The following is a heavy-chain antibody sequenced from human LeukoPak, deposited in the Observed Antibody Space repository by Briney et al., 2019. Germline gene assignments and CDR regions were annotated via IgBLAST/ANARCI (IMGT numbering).Heavy chain of an antibody. Sequence: PGGSLRLSCAASGFTFSSYWMSWVRQAPGKGLEWVANIKQDGSEKYYVDSVKGRFTISRDNAKNSLYLQMDSLRAEDTAVYYCASGQLWFRFDYWGQRTLVTVSS. J-gene: IGHJ4*02. D-gene: IGHD5-18*01. V-gene: IGHV3-7*01. CDR1: GFTFSSYW. CDR2: IKQDGSEK. CDR3: ASGQLWFRFDY.